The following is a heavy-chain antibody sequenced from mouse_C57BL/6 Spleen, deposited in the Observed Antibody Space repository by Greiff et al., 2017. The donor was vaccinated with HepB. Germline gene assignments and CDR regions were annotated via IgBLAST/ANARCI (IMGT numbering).Heavy chain of an antibody. J-gene: IGHJ3*01. D-gene: IGHD2-2*01. Sequence: EVQLQESGPGMVKPSQSLSLTCTVTGYSITSGYDWHWIRHFPGNKLEWMGYISYSGSTNYKPSLKSRISITHDTSKNHFFLKLNSVTTEDTATYYCARDDYYGYDVTWFAYWGQGTLVTVSA. CDR1: GYSITSGYD. V-gene: IGHV3-1*01. CDR3: ARDDYYGYDVTWFAY. CDR2: ISYSGST.